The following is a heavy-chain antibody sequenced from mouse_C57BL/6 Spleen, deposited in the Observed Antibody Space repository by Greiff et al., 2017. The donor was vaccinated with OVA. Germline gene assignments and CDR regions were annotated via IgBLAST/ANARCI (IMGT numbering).Heavy chain of an antibody. CDR3: ARHAYGYDWGYAMDY. Sequence: EVKVIESGGGLVQPGGSLKLSCAASGIDFSRYWMSWVRRAPGKGLEWIGEINPDSSTINYAPSLKDKFIISRDNAKNTLYLQMSKVRSEDTARYYCARHAYGYDWGYAMDYWGQGTSVTVSS. V-gene: IGHV4-1*01. J-gene: IGHJ4*01. CDR1: GIDFSRYW. CDR2: INPDSSTI. D-gene: IGHD2-2*01.